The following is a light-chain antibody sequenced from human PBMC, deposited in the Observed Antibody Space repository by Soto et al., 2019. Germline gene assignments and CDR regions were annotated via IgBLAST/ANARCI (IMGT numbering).Light chain of an antibody. V-gene: IGLV1-40*01. CDR2: ANS. J-gene: IGLJ2*01. CDR1: SSNIGAGYD. Sequence: QSVLTQPPSVSGAPGQRVTISCTGSSSNIGAGYDVHWYQQLPGTAPKLLIYANSNRPSGVPDRFSGSKSGTSASLAITGLQAEDEAAYSCQSYDSSHVVFGGGTALTVL. CDR3: QSYDSSHVV.